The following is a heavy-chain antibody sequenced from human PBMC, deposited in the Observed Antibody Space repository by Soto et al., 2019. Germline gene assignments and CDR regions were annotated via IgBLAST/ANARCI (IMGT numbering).Heavy chain of an antibody. J-gene: IGHJ2*01. V-gene: IGHV1-24*01. CDR3: ARSAGTHDYGDPGYFDL. Sequence: ASVKVSCKVSGCTLTELSMHWVRQAPGKGLEWMGGFDPEVGETIYAQKFQGRVTMTEDTSTDTAYMELSSLRSEDTAVYYCARSAGTHDYGDPGYFDLWGRGTLVTVSS. CDR2: FDPEVGET. D-gene: IGHD4-17*01. CDR1: GCTLTELS.